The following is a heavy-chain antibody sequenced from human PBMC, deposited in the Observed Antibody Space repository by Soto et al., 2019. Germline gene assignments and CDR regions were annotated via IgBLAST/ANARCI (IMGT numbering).Heavy chain of an antibody. J-gene: IGHJ6*02. D-gene: IGHD1-26*01. CDR3: AKESGTYSVPRSYYGMDV. Sequence: PGGSLRLSCAASGFTFSSYGMHWVRQAPGKGLEWVAVISYDGSNKYYADSVKGRFTISRDNSKNTLYLQMNSLRAEDTAVYYGAKESGTYSVPRSYYGMDVWGQGTTVTLSS. V-gene: IGHV3-30*18. CDR1: GFTFSSYG. CDR2: ISYDGSNK.